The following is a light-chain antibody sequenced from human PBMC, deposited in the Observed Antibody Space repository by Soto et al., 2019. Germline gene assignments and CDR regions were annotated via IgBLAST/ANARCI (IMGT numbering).Light chain of an antibody. CDR3: QQYDNWPSVT. V-gene: IGKV3-15*01. CDR2: GAS. J-gene: IGKJ4*01. Sequence: IVMTQSPATLSVSPGERATLSCRASRSVGRSLAWYQQRPGQAPRLLIYGASARATGIPATFSGSGSGTEFTLTISSLQPEDFASYYCQQYDNWPSVTFGGGTKVEI. CDR1: RSVGRS.